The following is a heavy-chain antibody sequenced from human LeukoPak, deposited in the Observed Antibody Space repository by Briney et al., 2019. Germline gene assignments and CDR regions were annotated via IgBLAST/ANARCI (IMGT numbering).Heavy chain of an antibody. V-gene: IGHV3-11*06. Sequence: GGSLRLSCAASGFTFSDYYMSWIRQAPGKGLEXXXXXSSSSSYTNYADSVKGRFTISRDNAKNSLYLQMNSLRAEDTAVYYCAVRRITMVRGVIGPDWFDPWGQGTLVTVSS. CDR3: AVRRITMVRGVIGPDWFDP. CDR1: GFTFSDYY. CDR2: XSSSSSYT. D-gene: IGHD3-10*01. J-gene: IGHJ5*02.